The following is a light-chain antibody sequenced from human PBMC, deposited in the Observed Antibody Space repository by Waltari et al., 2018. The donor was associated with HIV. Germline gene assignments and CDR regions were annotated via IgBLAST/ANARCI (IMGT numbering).Light chain of an antibody. CDR2: DNK. Sequence: QSVLTQPPSASGTPGQRVTISCSGRRSNIGSNPVSWYQQLPGTAPKLLISDNKQRPSGVPDRVSGSKTGTSASLAISGLQSEDEGDYYCAAWDDSLDGLFGGGTKLTV. V-gene: IGLV1-44*01. CDR3: AAWDDSLDGL. CDR1: RSNIGSNP. J-gene: IGLJ2*01.